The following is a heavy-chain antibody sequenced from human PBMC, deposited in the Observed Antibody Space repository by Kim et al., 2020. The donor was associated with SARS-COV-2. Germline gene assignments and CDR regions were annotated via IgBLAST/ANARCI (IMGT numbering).Heavy chain of an antibody. CDR1: GFTFSSYS. D-gene: IGHD3-16*01. CDR2: ISSSSSTI. J-gene: IGHJ1*01. CDR3: ARDRGGEYFQH. V-gene: IGHV3-48*04. Sequence: GGSLRLSCVASGFTFSSYSMNWVRQAPGKGLEWVSYISSSSSTIYYADSVKGRFTISRDNAKNSLYLQMNSLRAEDTAVYYCARDRGGEYFQHWGQGTLVTVSS.